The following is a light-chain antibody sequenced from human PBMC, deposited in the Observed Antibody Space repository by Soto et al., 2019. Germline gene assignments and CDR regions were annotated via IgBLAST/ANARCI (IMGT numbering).Light chain of an antibody. CDR2: DAS. J-gene: IGKJ1*01. CDR3: QQYGSSPRT. V-gene: IGKV1-5*01. Sequence: DIQVTQSPPTLSASVGDRVTITCRASQTISTWMAWYQQKPGKAPKLLVYDASTLQSGVASRFSGSGSGTEFTLIISRLEPEDFAVYYCQQYGSSPRTFGQGTKVDNK. CDR1: QTISTW.